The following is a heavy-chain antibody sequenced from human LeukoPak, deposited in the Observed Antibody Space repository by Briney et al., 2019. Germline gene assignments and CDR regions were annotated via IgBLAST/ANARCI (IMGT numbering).Heavy chain of an antibody. Sequence: GGSLRLSCAASGFTFSSYWMHWVRQAPGKGLVWVSRINSDGSSTSYADSVKGRFTISRDNAKNTLYLQMNSLRAEDTAVYYCARETNYYDSSGYYYGWIDYWGQGTLVTVSS. V-gene: IGHV3-74*01. J-gene: IGHJ4*02. CDR2: INSDGSST. CDR1: GFTFSSYW. CDR3: ARETNYYDSSGYYYGWIDY. D-gene: IGHD3-22*01.